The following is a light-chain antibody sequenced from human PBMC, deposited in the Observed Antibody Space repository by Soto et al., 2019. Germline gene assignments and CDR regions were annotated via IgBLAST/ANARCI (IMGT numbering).Light chain of an antibody. CDR3: QQENSYSILT. CDR2: KAS. V-gene: IGKV1-5*03. J-gene: IGKJ4*01. Sequence: DIQMTQSPSTLSAFVGDRVTITCRASQSISSWVAWYQQKPGKAPNLLIYKASTLQSGVPSRFSGSRSGTEFIRTINSLQPDDFATYYCQQENSYSILTFGGGTKVEIK. CDR1: QSISSW.